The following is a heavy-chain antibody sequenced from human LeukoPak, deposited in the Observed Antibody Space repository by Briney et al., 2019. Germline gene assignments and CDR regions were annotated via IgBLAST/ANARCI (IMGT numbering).Heavy chain of an antibody. CDR3: ARYLTGNQFDY. CDR2: IYYSGST. J-gene: IGHJ4*02. D-gene: IGHD7-27*01. Sequence: SETLSLTCTVSGGSISSHYWSWIRQPPGKGLEWIGYIYYSGSTNYNPSLKSRVTITVDTSKNQFSLKLSSVTAADTAVYYCARYLTGNQFDYWGQGTLVTVSS. CDR1: GGSISSHY. V-gene: IGHV4-59*11.